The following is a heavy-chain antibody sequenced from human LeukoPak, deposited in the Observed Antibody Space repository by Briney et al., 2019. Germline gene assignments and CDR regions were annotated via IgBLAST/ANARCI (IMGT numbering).Heavy chain of an antibody. J-gene: IGHJ4*02. CDR1: GITLSNYG. CDR2: ISDSGGGT. D-gene: IGHD5-12*01. Sequence: PGGSLRLSCAVSGITLSNYGMSWVRQAPGKGLEWVAGISDSGGGTKYADSVKGRFTISRHNSKNTLYLQMNSLRAEDTAVYYCARRLGGYGNYWGQGTLVTVSS. V-gene: IGHV3-23*01. CDR3: ARRLGGYGNY.